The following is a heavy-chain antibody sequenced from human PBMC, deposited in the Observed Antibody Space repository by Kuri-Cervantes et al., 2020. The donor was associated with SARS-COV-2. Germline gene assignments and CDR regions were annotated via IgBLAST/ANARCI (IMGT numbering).Heavy chain of an antibody. J-gene: IGHJ4*02. CDR3: AKIMTTVTTNDY. CDR1: GFTFSSYW. CDR2: ISYDGSNK. Sequence: GSLRLSCAASGFTFSSYWMHWVRQAPGKGLEWVAVISYDGSNKYYADSVKGRFTISRDNSKNTLYLQMNSLRAEDTAVYYCAKIMTTVTTNDYWGQGTLVTVSS. V-gene: IGHV3-30*18. D-gene: IGHD4-11*01.